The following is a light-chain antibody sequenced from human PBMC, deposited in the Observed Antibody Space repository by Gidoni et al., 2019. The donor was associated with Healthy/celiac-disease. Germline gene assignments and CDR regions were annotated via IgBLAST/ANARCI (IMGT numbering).Light chain of an antibody. J-gene: IGKJ4*01. CDR1: QSISSY. Sequence: DIQLMHSPSSLSASVGDRVTITCRASQSISSYLNWYQQKPGKAPKLLIYAASSLQSGVPSRFSGSGSGTDFTLTISSLQPEDFATYYCQQSYSTPLTFGGGTKVEIK. CDR2: AAS. V-gene: IGKV1-39*01. CDR3: QQSYSTPLT.